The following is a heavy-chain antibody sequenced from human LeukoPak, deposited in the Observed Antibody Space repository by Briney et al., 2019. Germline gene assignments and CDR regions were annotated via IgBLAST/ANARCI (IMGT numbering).Heavy chain of an antibody. CDR1: GFTFSSYW. CDR2: INQDGGER. CDR3: ARAYGGSVDY. Sequence: GGSLGLSCAASGFTFSSYWMSWVRQAPGKGLEWVANINQDGGERYYVDSMKGRFTISRDNPKKSLFLQINGLTDQDTAVYYCARAYGGSVDYWGQGTLVTVSS. J-gene: IGHJ4*02. D-gene: IGHD3-16*01. V-gene: IGHV3-7*03.